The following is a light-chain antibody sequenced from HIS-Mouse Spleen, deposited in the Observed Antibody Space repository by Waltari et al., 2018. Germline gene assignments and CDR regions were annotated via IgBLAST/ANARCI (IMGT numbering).Light chain of an antibody. CDR1: SSDVGSYNL. CDR3: CSYAGSSTWV. V-gene: IGLV2-23*01. Sequence: QSALTQPASVSGSPGQSITISCTGTSSDVGSYNLVSWYQQHPGKAPKLMIYEGSKRPSGVSMRFSGSKSGDAAFLAISGLQAEDEADDYCCSYAGSSTWVFGGGTKLTVL. J-gene: IGLJ3*02. CDR2: EGS.